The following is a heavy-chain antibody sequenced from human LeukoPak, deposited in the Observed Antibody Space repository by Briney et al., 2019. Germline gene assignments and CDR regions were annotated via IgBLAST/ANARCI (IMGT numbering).Heavy chain of an antibody. V-gene: IGHV1-69*13. CDR3: ARGAVVYYYYYYGMDV. CDR1: GGTFISYA. CDR2: IIPIFGTA. Sequence: ASVKVSCKASGGTFISYAISWVRQAPGQGLEWMGGIIPIFGTANYAQKFQGRVTITADESTSTAYMELSSLRSEDTAVYYCARGAVVYYYYYYGMDVWGQGTTVTVSS. D-gene: IGHD2-8*02. J-gene: IGHJ6*02.